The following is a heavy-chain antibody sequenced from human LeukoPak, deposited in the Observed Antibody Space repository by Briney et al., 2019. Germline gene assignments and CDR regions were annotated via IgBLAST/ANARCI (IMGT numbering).Heavy chain of an antibody. Sequence: ASVKLSCKASGSPFTGYYIHWVRQAPGQGLEWMGWINTNSGGTSYAQKFKGRITMTRDTSISTAYIELSRLRSDDTAVYYCARDSGYPYYFDYWGLGTLVTLSS. CDR2: INTNSGGT. CDR1: GSPFTGYY. V-gene: IGHV1-2*02. CDR3: ARDSGYPYYFDY. D-gene: IGHD3-22*01. J-gene: IGHJ4*02.